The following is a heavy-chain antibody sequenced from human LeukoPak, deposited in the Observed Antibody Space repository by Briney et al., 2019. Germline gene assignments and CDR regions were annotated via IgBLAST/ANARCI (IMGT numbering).Heavy chain of an antibody. D-gene: IGHD6-19*01. J-gene: IGHJ3*02. CDR2: ISWNSGSI. Sequence: PGGSLRLSCAASGFTFDDYAMHWVRQAPGKGLEWVSGISWNSGSIGYADSVKGRLTISRDNAKNSLYLQMNSLRAEDTALYYCAKDIGAVAGYAFDIWGQGTMVTVSS. CDR3: AKDIGAVAGYAFDI. CDR1: GFTFDDYA. V-gene: IGHV3-9*01.